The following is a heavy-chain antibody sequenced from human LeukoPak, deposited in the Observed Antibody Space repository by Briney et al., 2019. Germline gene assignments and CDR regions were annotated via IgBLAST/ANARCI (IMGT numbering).Heavy chain of an antibody. J-gene: IGHJ4*02. D-gene: IGHD2-8*01. V-gene: IGHV4-39*07. Sequence: PSETLSLTCTVSGDSISRSSFYWGWIRQPPGKGLEWIGSIYYSGSTYYNPSLKSRVTISVNTSKNQFSLKLSSVTAADTGVYYCARESVRPYFDYWGQGTLVTVSS. CDR3: ARESVRPYFDY. CDR2: IYYSGST. CDR1: GDSISRSSFY.